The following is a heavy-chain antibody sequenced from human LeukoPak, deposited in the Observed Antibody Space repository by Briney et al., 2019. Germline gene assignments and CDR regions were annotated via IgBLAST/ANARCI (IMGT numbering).Heavy chain of an antibody. Sequence: PSETLSLTCAVYGGSFSGYYWSWIRQPPGKGLEWIGEINHSGSTNYNPSLKSRVTISVDTSKNQFSPKLSSVTAADTAVYYCARGGIVVVVAATPNWFDPWGQGTLVTVSS. CDR1: GGSFSGYY. J-gene: IGHJ5*02. CDR2: INHSGST. D-gene: IGHD2-15*01. CDR3: ARGGIVVVVAATPNWFDP. V-gene: IGHV4-34*01.